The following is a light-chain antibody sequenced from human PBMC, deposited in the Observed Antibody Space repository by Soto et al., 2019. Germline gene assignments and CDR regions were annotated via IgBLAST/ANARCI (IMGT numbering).Light chain of an antibody. CDR3: QHYNSYSEA. V-gene: IGKV1-5*03. CDR1: QTISSW. J-gene: IGKJ1*01. CDR2: KAS. Sequence: DIQMTQSPSTLSGSVGDRVTITCRASQTISSWLAWYQQKPGKAPKLLIYKASTLKRGVPSRFSGSGSGTEFTLTISSLQPDDFATYYCQHYNSYSEAFGQGTKVDLK.